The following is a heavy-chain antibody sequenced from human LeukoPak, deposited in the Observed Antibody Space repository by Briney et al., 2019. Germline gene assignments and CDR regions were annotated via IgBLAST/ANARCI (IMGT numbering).Heavy chain of an antibody. CDR3: AGDFHTSSSFWYFDL. CDR1: GFTFSVYE. J-gene: IGHJ2*01. Sequence: GGSLRLSCAASGFTFSVYEMNWVRQAPGRGLEWISYINTVGTTDYADSVKGRFTISRDDAKKSLFLEMKSLRAEDTAIYYCAGDFHTSSSFWYFDLWGRGTPVTVSS. CDR2: INTVGTT. V-gene: IGHV3-48*03. D-gene: IGHD6-6*01.